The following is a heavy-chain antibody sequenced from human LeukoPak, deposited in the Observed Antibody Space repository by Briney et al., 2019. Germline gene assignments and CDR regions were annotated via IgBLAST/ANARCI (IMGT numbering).Heavy chain of an antibody. CDR1: GGTFSSYA. V-gene: IGHV1-69*04. CDR2: IIPILGIA. Sequence: GASVKVSCTASGGTFSSYAISWVRQAPGQGLEWMGRIIPILGIANYAQKFQGRVTITADKSTSTAYMELSSLRSEDTAVYYCARADLGMATIDDAFDIWGQGTMVTVSS. D-gene: IGHD5-24*01. CDR3: ARADLGMATIDDAFDI. J-gene: IGHJ3*02.